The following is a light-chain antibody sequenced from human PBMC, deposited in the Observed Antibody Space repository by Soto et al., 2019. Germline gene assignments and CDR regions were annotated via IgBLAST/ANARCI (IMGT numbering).Light chain of an antibody. CDR2: DAS. Sequence: AIQLTQAPSSLSASVGDRVTNSCRTSQDISSALAWYQQRPGKPPKLLLSDASSLESGVPSRFSGSGSGTGFTLTISSLQPEDFATYYCQQFNDFPGTFGQGTTLEIK. V-gene: IGKV1D-13*01. CDR3: QQFNDFPGT. CDR1: QDISSA. J-gene: IGKJ2*01.